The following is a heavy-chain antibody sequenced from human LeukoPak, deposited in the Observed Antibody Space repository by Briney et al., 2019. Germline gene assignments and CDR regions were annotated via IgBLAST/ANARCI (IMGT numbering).Heavy chain of an antibody. V-gene: IGHV3-53*05. J-gene: IGHJ4*02. CDR1: GFTVSSNY. Sequence: GGSLRLSCAASGFTVSSNYMSWVRQAPGKGLEWVSVIYSGGSTYYADSVEGRFTISRDNSKNILYLQMNSLRTEDTALYYCARDLRALVVSAGFDYWGQGTLVTVSS. D-gene: IGHD2-15*01. CDR3: ARDLRALVVSAGFDY. CDR2: IYSGGST.